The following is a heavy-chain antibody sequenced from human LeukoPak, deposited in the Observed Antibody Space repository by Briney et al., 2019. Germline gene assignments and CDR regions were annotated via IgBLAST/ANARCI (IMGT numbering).Heavy chain of an antibody. J-gene: IGHJ4*02. Sequence: SETLSLTCAVYGGSFRGYHWSWIRQPRGKGLEWIGEINHSGSTDYNPPLKSRVTISVDTSKNQFSLKLSSVTAADTAVYYCARGDSSGYYARYYFDYWGQGTLVTVSS. CDR3: ARGDSSGYYARYYFDY. CDR2: INHSGST. V-gene: IGHV4-34*01. D-gene: IGHD3-22*01. CDR1: GGSFRGYH.